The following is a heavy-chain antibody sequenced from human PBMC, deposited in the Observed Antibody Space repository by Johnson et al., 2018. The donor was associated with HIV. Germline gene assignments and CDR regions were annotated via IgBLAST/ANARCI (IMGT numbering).Heavy chain of an antibody. CDR1: GFTFSSYG. CDR2: IRYDGSNK. D-gene: IGHD6-6*01. V-gene: IGHV3-30*02. CDR3: ARAGSSSSYAFDI. Sequence: QVQLVESGGGVVQPGGSLRLSCAASGFTFSSYGMHWVRQAPGKGLEWVAFIRYDGSNKSYADSVKGRFTISRDNSKTTLYLQMNSLRDEDTAVYYCARAGSSSSYAFDIWGQGTMVTVSS. J-gene: IGHJ3*02.